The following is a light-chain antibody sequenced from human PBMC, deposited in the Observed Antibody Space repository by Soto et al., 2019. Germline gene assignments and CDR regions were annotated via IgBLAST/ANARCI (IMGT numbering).Light chain of an antibody. Sequence: QSVLTQPRSVSGSPGQSLTISCTGTSSDVGGYNYVSWYQQYPGKVPKLMIYDVTKRPSGVPDRFSGSKSGNTASLTISGXQAEDEADYYCCSHAGSSTYVFGTGTKVTVL. CDR1: SSDVGGYNY. J-gene: IGLJ1*01. CDR3: CSHAGSSTYV. V-gene: IGLV2-11*01. CDR2: DVT.